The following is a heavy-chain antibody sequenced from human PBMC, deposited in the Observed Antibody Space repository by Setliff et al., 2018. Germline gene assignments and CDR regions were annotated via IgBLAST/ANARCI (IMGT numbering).Heavy chain of an antibody. D-gene: IGHD1-1*01. J-gene: IGHJ3*02. Sequence: SETLSLTCSVSGGSISSYYWSWIRQPPGKGLEWIGYIYTRGSTNYNPSLQSRVTISVDTAKKQFFLKLNSVTAADTAIYYCARGGGRIRQLGATGVHTFDIWGQGTMVTVSS. CDR2: IYTRGST. CDR3: ARGGGRIRQLGATGVHTFDI. CDR1: GGSISSYY. V-gene: IGHV4-4*08.